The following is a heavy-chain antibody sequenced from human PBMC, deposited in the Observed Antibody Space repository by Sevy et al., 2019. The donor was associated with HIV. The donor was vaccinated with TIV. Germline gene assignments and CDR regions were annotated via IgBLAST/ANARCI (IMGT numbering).Heavy chain of an antibody. V-gene: IGHV4-4*07. J-gene: IGHJ5*02. Sequence: SETLSLTCTVSGGSISSYYWSWIRQPAGKGLEGIGRIYPSGCTNYNPSLKSRVTMSVDTSKNQFSLELSSVTAADSAVYYCARADHDDFGSGYCWFDPWGQGTRVTVSS. CDR2: IYPSGCT. CDR3: ARADHDDFGSGYCWFDP. CDR1: GGSISSYY. D-gene: IGHD3-3*01.